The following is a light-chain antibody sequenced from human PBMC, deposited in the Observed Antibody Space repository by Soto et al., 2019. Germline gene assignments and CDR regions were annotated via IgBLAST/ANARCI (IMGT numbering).Light chain of an antibody. CDR3: LQHKNYPWT. CDR2: SAY. J-gene: IGKJ1*01. V-gene: IGKV1-17*01. CDR1: QGIRND. Sequence: DIQMTQSPSSLSASVGDRVTITCRASQGIRNDLSWYQQKPGKAPKRLIYSAYSLQSGVPSRFSGSGSGTEFTLTIDTLQPEDFATYYCLQHKNYPWTFGQGTKVEIK.